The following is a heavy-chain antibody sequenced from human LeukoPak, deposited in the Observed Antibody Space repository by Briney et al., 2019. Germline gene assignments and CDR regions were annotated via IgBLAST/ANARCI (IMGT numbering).Heavy chain of an antibody. V-gene: IGHV3-74*01. CDR3: ARVKGSYATDY. J-gene: IGHJ4*02. CDR1: GFTFSNYW. D-gene: IGHD3-16*01. CDR2: INSDGSSI. Sequence: GWSLRLSCAASGFTFSNYWMHWVRQAPGKGLVWVSRINSDGSSISYADSVKGRFTISRGNAKNSLYLQMSSLRAEDAAVYYCARVKGSYATDYWGQGALVTVSS.